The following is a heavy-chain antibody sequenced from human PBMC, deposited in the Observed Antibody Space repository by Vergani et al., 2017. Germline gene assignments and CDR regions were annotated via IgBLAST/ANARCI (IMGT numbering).Heavy chain of an antibody. CDR1: GFTFGDYA. V-gene: IGHV3-23*04. Sequence: EVQLVESGGGLVQPGRSLRLSCTASGFTFGDYAMSWVRQAPGKGLEWVSTISGTGTNTYYAVSVKGRFTISRDNSKNTLYLQMNSPRAEDTAVYYCATFTLTTVTTYWFDPWGQGTLVTVSS. CDR2: ISGTGTNT. J-gene: IGHJ5*02. CDR3: ATFTLTTVTTYWFDP. D-gene: IGHD4-17*01.